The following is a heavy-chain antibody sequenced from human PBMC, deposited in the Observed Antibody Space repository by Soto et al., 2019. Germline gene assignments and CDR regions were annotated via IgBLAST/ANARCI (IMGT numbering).Heavy chain of an antibody. V-gene: IGHV1-18*01. CDR1: GYTFINYG. CDR3: ARNSVPVEMETDY. D-gene: IGHD1-1*01. J-gene: IGHJ4*02. CDR2: VSVTNGKT. Sequence: ASVKVSCKASGYTFINYGISWVRQAPGQGLEWMGWVSVTNGKTSYAQKFRGRVTMTTDTSTSTAYMELRSLRSDDTAVYYCARNSVPVEMETDYWGQGTLVTVSS.